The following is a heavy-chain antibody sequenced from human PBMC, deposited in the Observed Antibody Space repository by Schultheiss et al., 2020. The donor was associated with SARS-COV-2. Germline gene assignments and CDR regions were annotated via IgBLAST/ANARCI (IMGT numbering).Heavy chain of an antibody. Sequence: SETLSLTCTVSGGSISSGGYYWSWIRQHPGKGLEWIGYIYYSGSTYYNPSLKSRVTISVDTSKNQFSLKLSSVTAADTAVYYCARDTDCTGGSCPLAYWGQGTLVTVSS. CDR1: GGSISSGGYY. CDR2: IYYSGST. D-gene: IGHD2-15*01. J-gene: IGHJ4*02. V-gene: IGHV4-31*03. CDR3: ARDTDCTGGSCPLAY.